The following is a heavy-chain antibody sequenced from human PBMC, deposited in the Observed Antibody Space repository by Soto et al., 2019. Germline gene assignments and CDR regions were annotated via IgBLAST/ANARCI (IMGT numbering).Heavy chain of an antibody. Sequence: GASVKVSCKASGYTVTGYYMHWVRQAPGQGLEWMGWINPNSGGTNYAQKFQGRVTMTRDTSISTAYMELSRLRSDDTAVYYCARDQGIAVAGTSATSYYYGMDVWGQGTTVTVSS. J-gene: IGHJ6*02. D-gene: IGHD6-19*01. CDR2: INPNSGGT. CDR3: ARDQGIAVAGTSATSYYYGMDV. V-gene: IGHV1-2*02. CDR1: GYTVTGYY.